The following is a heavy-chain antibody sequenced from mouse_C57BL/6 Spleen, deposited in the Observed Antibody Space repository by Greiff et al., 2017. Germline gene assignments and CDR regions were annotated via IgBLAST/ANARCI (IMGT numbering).Heavy chain of an antibody. Sequence: EVKLVESEGGLVQPGSSMKLSCTASGFTFSDYYMAWVRQVPEKGLEWVANINYDGSSTYYLDSLKSRFIISRDNAKNILYLQMSSLKSEDTATYYCARGDSSPWYFDVWGTGTTVTVSS. CDR2: INYDGSST. CDR1: GFTFSDYY. V-gene: IGHV5-16*01. CDR3: ARGDSSPWYFDV. D-gene: IGHD1-1*01. J-gene: IGHJ1*03.